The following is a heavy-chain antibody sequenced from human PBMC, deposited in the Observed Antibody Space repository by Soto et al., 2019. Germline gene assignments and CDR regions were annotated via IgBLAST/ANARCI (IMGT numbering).Heavy chain of an antibody. V-gene: IGHV3-23*01. CDR2: ISGSGGST. J-gene: IGHJ4*02. CDR1: GFTFSSDA. CDR3: AKRRGYVAVAGLDY. D-gene: IGHD6-19*01. Sequence: PGGSLRLSCAASGFTFSSDAMSWVRQAPGKGLEWVSAISGSGGSTYYADAVKGRFTISRDNSKNTLYLQMNSLRAEDTAVYYCAKRRGYVAVAGLDYWGQGTLVTVSS.